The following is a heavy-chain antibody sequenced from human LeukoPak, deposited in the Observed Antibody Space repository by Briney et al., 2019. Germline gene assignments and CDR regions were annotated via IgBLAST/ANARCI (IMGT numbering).Heavy chain of an antibody. CDR3: ARAGYYDFWSGYYTRYAFDI. CDR2: INCDGSST. V-gene: IGHV3-74*01. J-gene: IGHJ3*02. Sequence: PGGTLRLSCAASGFTFSSYWMHWVRQAPGKGLVWVSRINCDGSSTSYADSVKGRFTISRDNAKNTLCLQMNSLRAEDTAVYYCARAGYYDFWSGYYTRYAFDIWGQGTMVTVSS. D-gene: IGHD3-3*01. CDR1: GFTFSSYW.